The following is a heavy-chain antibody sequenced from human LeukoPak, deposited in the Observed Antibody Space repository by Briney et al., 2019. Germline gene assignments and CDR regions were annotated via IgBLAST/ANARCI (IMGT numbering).Heavy chain of an antibody. CDR1: GFTFSNAW. J-gene: IGHJ4*02. V-gene: IGHV3-15*01. CDR3: TAGTGRSDFDY. D-gene: IGHD3/OR15-3a*01. CDR2: IKSEAEGGTT. Sequence: PGGSLRLSCAASGFTFSNAWMTWVRQAPGKGLEWVGQIKSEAEGGTTHYAAPVTGRFTISRDDSKNTLYLQMNSLKSEDTAVYYCTAGTGRSDFDYWGQGTLVTVSS.